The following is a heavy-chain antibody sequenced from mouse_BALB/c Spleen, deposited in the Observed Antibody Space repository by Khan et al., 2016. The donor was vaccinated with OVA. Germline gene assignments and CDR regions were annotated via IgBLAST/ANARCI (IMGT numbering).Heavy chain of an antibody. CDR1: GYTFTSYW. J-gene: IGHJ2*01. D-gene: IGHD1-1*01. V-gene: IGHV1-7*01. Sequence: VELVESGAELAKPGASVKMSCKASGYTFTSYWMHWVKQRPGQGLEWIGYINPSSGYTDYNQNFKDKATLTADKSSSTAYMQLSSLTSEDSAVYYCAGGRIDYGGQGTTLTVSS. CDR3: AGGRIDY. CDR2: INPSSGYT.